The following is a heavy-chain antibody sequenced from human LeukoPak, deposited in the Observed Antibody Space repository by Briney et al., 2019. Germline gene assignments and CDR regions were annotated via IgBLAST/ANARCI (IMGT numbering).Heavy chain of an antibody. V-gene: IGHV3-30*16. Sequence: GGPLRLSCAASAFTFSNSAMHWVRQAPGKGLEWVAFISYDGSNKYYADSVKGRFTISRDNSKNTLVLQMNSLRADDTAVYYCAGGRGGYYDSSGYCFDSWGQGTLVTVSS. CDR1: AFTFSNSA. J-gene: IGHJ4*02. D-gene: IGHD3-22*01. CDR3: AGGRGGYYDSSGYCFDS. CDR2: ISYDGSNK.